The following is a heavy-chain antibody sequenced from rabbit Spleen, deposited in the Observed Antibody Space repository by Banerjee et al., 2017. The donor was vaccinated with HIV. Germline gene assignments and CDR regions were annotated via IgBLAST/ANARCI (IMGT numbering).Heavy chain of an antibody. J-gene: IGHJ4*01. D-gene: IGHD1-1*01. V-gene: IGHV1S40*01. Sequence: QSLEESGGDLVKPGASMTLTCTASGVSFSSSSYMCWVRQAPGKGLECIACIYADRSGSTYYANWAKGRFTISRTSSTTVTLKMTSLTAADTATYFCARGRDVSSTTYPYNLWGPGTLVTVS. CDR1: GVSFSSSSY. CDR3: ARGRDVSSTTYPYNL. CDR2: IYADRSGST.